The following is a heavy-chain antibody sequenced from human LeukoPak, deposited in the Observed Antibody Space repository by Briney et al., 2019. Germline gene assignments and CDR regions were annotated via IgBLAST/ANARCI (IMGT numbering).Heavy chain of an antibody. CDR3: ASGRPASTYYYGSGRRFDP. J-gene: IGHJ5*02. CDR1: GGSISSSSYY. D-gene: IGHD3-10*01. Sequence: PSETLFLTCTVSGGSISSSSYYWGWIRQPPGKGLEWIGSIYYSGSTYYNPSLKSRVTISVDTSKNQFSLKLSSVTAADTAVYYCASGRPASTYYYGSGRRFDPWGQGTLVTVSS. V-gene: IGHV4-39*07. CDR2: IYYSGST.